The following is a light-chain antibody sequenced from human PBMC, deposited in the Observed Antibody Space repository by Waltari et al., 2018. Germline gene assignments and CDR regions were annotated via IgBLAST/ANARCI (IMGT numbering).Light chain of an antibody. J-gene: IGKJ4*01. CDR3: QQRYQWPLT. Sequence: EIVLTQSPATLSLSPGERATLSCRASQSVSTYLAWYQQRPGQPPRLLIYDSSSRATGIPARFSGSGSETDFTLTISSLEPEDFAVYYCQQRYQWPLTFGGGSKVEI. CDR1: QSVSTY. CDR2: DSS. V-gene: IGKV3-11*01.